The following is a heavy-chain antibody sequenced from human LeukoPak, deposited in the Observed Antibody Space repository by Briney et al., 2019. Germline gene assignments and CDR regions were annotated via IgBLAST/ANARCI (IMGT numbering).Heavy chain of an antibody. Sequence: GASVKVSCKASGYTFTGYYMHWVRQAPGQGLEWMGWINPNSGDTNYAQKFQGRVTMTRDTSISTAYMELSRLRSDDTAVYYCARDQFRRGIAVAGPKNAFDIWGQGTMVTVSS. J-gene: IGHJ3*02. CDR3: ARDQFRRGIAVAGPKNAFDI. CDR1: GYTFTGYY. V-gene: IGHV1-2*02. CDR2: INPNSGDT. D-gene: IGHD6-19*01.